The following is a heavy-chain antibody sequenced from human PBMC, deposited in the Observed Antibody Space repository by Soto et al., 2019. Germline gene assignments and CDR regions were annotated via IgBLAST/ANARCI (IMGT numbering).Heavy chain of an antibody. V-gene: IGHV4-39*01. CDR2: IYYSGST. D-gene: IGHD3-10*01. Sequence: PSETLSLTCTVSGGSISSSSYYWGWIRQPPGKGLEWIGSIYYSGSTYYNPSLKSRVTISVDTSKNQFSLKLSSVTAADTAVYYCARIMVRGVITSYHYGMDVWGQGTTVTVSS. CDR1: GGSISSSSYY. CDR3: ARIMVRGVITSYHYGMDV. J-gene: IGHJ6*02.